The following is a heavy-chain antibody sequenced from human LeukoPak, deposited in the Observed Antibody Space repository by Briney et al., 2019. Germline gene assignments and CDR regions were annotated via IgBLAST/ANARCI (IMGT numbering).Heavy chain of an antibody. CDR1: GFTLKTFW. J-gene: IGHJ3*02. D-gene: IGHD6-19*01. Sequence: GGSLRLSCVVSGFTLKTFWMHWVRHVPGKGPVWISRINTEGEVTYADSVKGRFTMSRDNAKNELSLQMNSLGIDDTGVYYCVRVLPTIGSGWYGDAFDIWGQGTLVTVAS. CDR3: VRVLPTIGSGWYGDAFDI. V-gene: IGHV3-74*03. CDR2: INTEGEV.